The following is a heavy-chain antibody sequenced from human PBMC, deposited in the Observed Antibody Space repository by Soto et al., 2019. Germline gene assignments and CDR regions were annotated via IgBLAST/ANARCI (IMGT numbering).Heavy chain of an antibody. CDR2: INAGNGNT. CDR3: ARGADSTPISGYYHQDYFDC. CDR1: GYTFTSYA. D-gene: IGHD3-22*01. J-gene: IGHJ4*02. V-gene: IGHV1-3*01. Sequence: GASVKVSCKASGYTFTSYAMHWVRQAPGQRLEWMGWINAGNGNTKYSQKFQGRVTITRDTSASTAYMELSSLRSEDTSVYYCARGADSTPISGYYHQDYFDCCGQGTRVTVSS.